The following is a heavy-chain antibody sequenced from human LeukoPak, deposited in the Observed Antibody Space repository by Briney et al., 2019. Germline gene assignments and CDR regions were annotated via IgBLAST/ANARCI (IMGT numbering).Heavy chain of an antibody. CDR1: GDSISDYY. CDR3: ARAGSTVSLFDY. V-gene: IGHV4-4*07. CDR2: ISTSGST. D-gene: IGHD4-17*01. J-gene: IGHJ4*02. Sequence: PSETLSLTCTVSGDSISDYYWSWIRQPAGKGLEWIGRISTSGSTNHNPSLKSRVTMSVDTSKNQFSLNLRSLSAADTAVYYCARAGSTVSLFDYWGQGSLVTVSS.